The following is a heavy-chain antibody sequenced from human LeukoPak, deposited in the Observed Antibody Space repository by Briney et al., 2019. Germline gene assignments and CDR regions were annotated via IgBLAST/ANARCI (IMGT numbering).Heavy chain of an antibody. D-gene: IGHD3-10*01. CDR2: ISAYNGNT. Sequence: ASVKVSCKASGYTFTSYGISWVRQAPGQGLEWRGWISAYNGNTNYAQKLQGRVAMTTDTSTSTAYMELRSLRSDDTAVYYCASMYGSGSYSPDWFDPWGQGTLVTVSS. CDR3: ASMYGSGSYSPDWFDP. V-gene: IGHV1-18*01. J-gene: IGHJ5*02. CDR1: GYTFTSYG.